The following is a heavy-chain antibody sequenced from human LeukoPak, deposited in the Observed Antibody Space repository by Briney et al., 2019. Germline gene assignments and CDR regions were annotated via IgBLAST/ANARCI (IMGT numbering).Heavy chain of an antibody. D-gene: IGHD2-15*01. J-gene: IGHJ4*02. CDR2: INHSGST. Sequence: SETLTLTCAGYGGSFSGYYWSWIRQPPGKALEWIGEINHSGSTNYNPSLKSRVTISVDTSKNQFSLKLSSVTAADTAVYYCARGLYCSGGSCYRPFDYWGQGTLVTVSS. CDR1: GGSFSGYY. V-gene: IGHV4-34*01. CDR3: ARGLYCSGGSCYRPFDY.